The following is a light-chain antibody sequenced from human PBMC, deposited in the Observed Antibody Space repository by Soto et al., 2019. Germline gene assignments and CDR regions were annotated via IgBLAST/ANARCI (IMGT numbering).Light chain of an antibody. Sequence: QSVLTQPPSVSGAPGQRVTISCTGSSSNIGAGYDVHWYQQLPGTAPKLLIYGNSNRPSGVPDRFSGSKSGTSASLAITGLQAEDEADYYRQSYDSSLSVVFGGGTKL. CDR1: SSNIGAGYD. J-gene: IGLJ2*01. CDR2: GNS. CDR3: QSYDSSLSVV. V-gene: IGLV1-40*01.